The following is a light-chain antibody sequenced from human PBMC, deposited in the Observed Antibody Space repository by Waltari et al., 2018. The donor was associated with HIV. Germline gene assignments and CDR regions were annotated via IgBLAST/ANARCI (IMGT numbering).Light chain of an antibody. CDR1: WSVGSD. Sequence: ENVLTQSPVTLSLSPGETATLSCRATWSVGSDLAWYQQKPSQAPRLLIYDASNRATAIPARFSGSGSGTDFTLTISSLEPEDFAIYFCQQRSNWPPTFGGGTKVEIK. V-gene: IGKV3-11*01. CDR2: DAS. CDR3: QQRSNWPPT. J-gene: IGKJ4*01.